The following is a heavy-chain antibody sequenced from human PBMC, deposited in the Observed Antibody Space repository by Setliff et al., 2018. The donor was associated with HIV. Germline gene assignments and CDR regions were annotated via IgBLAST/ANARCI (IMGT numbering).Heavy chain of an antibody. Sequence: SETLSLTCTVSDGSFSSDYWTWIRQPPGKGLEWIGSIYHSGTTNYNSSLKSRVTISVDTSKNEFSLKLSSVTAADTAVYYCARDDYYYDSSGYYPFNWGQGTLVTVSS. J-gene: IGHJ4*02. CDR3: ARDDYYYDSSGYYPFN. CDR2: IYHSGTT. CDR1: DGSFSSDY. D-gene: IGHD3-22*01. V-gene: IGHV4-59*12.